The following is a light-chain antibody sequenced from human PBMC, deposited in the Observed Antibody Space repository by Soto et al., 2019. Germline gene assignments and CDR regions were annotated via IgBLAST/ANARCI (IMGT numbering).Light chain of an antibody. J-gene: IGLJ2*01. V-gene: IGLV3-1*01. Sequence: SYELTQPPSVSVSPGQTASITCSGDKLGDKYACWYQQRPGQSPVLVIYQDRKRPSGIPERFSGSNSGNTATLTISGTQAMDEADYYCQAWDSSTVVFGGGPKLTVL. CDR3: QAWDSSTVV. CDR1: KLGDKY. CDR2: QDR.